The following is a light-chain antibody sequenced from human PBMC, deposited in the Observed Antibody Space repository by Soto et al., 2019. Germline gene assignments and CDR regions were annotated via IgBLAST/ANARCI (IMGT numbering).Light chain of an antibody. CDR3: SSYTSTSTLHYV. V-gene: IGLV2-14*01. CDR2: EVS. J-gene: IGLJ1*01. CDR1: SSDVGSYNY. Sequence: QSVLTQPASVSGSPGQSITISCTGTSSDVGSYNYVSWYQQHPGKAPKLMIYEVSDRPSGISSRFSGSKSGNTASLTISGLQTEDEADYFCSSYTSTSTLHYVFGTGTKLTVL.